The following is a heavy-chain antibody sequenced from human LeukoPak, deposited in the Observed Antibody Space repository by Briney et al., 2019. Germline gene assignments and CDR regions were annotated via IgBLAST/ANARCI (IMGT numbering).Heavy chain of an antibody. CDR1: GGSISSYY. J-gene: IGHJ4*02. Sequence: SETLSLTCTVSGGSISSYYWSWIRQPPGKGLEWIGYIPYIGSTNYNPSLKSRVTISVDTSRNQFSLRLNSVTAADTAVYYCARDRGPNMRYFDYWGQGTLVTVSS. CDR2: IPYIGST. V-gene: IGHV4-59*01. D-gene: IGHD3-10*01. CDR3: ARDRGPNMRYFDY.